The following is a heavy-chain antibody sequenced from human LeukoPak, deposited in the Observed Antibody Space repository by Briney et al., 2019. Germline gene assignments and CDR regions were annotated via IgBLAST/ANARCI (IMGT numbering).Heavy chain of an antibody. J-gene: IGHJ4*02. CDR2: IYTSGST. V-gene: IGHV4-61*02. CDR3: ARASSGWLFDY. CDR1: GGSISSGSYY. Sequence: PSETLSLTCTVSGGSISSGSYYWSWLRQPAGKGLEWIGRIYTSGSTNYNPSLKSRVTISVDTSKNQFSLKLSSVTAADTAVYYCARASSGWLFDYWGQGTLVTVSS. D-gene: IGHD6-19*01.